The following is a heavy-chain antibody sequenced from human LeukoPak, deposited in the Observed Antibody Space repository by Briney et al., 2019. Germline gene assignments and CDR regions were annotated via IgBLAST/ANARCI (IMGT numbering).Heavy chain of an antibody. CDR2: INHSGST. D-gene: IGHD6-13*01. V-gene: IGHV4-34*01. Sequence: PSETLSLTCAVYGGSFSGYYWSWIRQPPGKGLEWIGEINHSGSTNYNPSLKSRVTISVDMSKNQFSLKLSSATAADTAVYYCARIAAAPTHWFDPWGQGTLVTVSS. J-gene: IGHJ5*02. CDR1: GGSFSGYY. CDR3: ARIAAAPTHWFDP.